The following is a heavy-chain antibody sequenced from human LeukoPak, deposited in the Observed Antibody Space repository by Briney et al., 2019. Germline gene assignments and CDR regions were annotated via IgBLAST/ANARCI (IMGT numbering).Heavy chain of an antibody. V-gene: IGHV4-4*07. J-gene: IGHJ4*02. CDR3: ARDAKDLYYYDSSGHFDY. D-gene: IGHD3-22*01. CDR2: IYTSGST. Sequence: PSETLSLTCTVSGGSISSYYWSWIRQPAGKGLEWIGRIYTSGSTNYNPSLKSRVTMSVDMSKNQFSLKLSSVTAADTAVYYCARDAKDLYYYDSSGHFDYWGQGTLVTVSS. CDR1: GGSISSYY.